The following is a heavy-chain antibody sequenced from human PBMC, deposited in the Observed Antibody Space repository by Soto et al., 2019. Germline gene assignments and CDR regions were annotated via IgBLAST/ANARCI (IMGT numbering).Heavy chain of an antibody. CDR2: INHSGST. CDR3: ARAGVSETWFDP. D-gene: IGHD6-6*01. V-gene: IGHV4-34*01. Sequence: PSETLSLTCAVYGGSFSGYYWSWIRQPPGKGLEWIGEINHSGSTNYNPSLKSRVTISVDTSKNQFSLKLSSVTAADTAVYYCARAGVSETWFDPWGQGTLVTVSS. CDR1: GGSFSGYY. J-gene: IGHJ5*02.